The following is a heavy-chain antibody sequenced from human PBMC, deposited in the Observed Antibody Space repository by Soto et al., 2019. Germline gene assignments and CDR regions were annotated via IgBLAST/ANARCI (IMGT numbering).Heavy chain of an antibody. CDR2: IKQPGSEK. V-gene: IGHV3-7*01. D-gene: IGHD3-22*01. CDR3: ARLDYYDSSGYYYGL. J-gene: IGHJ4*02. Sequence: GGSLRLSCVASGFTFSNYWMTWVRRAPGKGLEWVANIKQPGSEKYYVDSVKGRFTISRDNVMNSLYLQMNSLRAEDTAVYYCARLDYYDSSGYYYGLWGQGTLVTVSS. CDR1: GFTFSNYW.